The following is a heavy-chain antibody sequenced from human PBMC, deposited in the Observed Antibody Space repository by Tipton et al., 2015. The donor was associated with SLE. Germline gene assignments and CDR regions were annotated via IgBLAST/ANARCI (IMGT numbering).Heavy chain of an antibody. J-gene: IGHJ3*02. CDR1: GGSFSGYS. CDR3: ARDRTGGDFWSGLRAFDI. V-gene: IGHV4-59*01. CDR2: IYYSGST. D-gene: IGHD3-3*01. Sequence: TLSLTCAVYGGSFSGYSWSWIRQPPGKGLEWIGYIYYSGSTNYNPSLKSRVTISVDTSKNQFSLKLSSVTAADTAVYYCARDRTGGDFWSGLRAFDIWGQGTMVTVSS.